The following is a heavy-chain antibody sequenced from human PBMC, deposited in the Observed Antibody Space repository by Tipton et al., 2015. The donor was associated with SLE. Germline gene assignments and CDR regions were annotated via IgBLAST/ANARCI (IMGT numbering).Heavy chain of an antibody. J-gene: IGHJ6*02. CDR2: IYYSGSA. D-gene: IGHD6-13*01. CDR1: GYSISSGYY. CDR3: ASSKYYYYGMDV. V-gene: IGHV4-38-2*01. Sequence: TLSLTCAVSGYSISSGYYWGWIRQPPGKGLEWIGSIYYSGSAYYNPSLKSRVTISVDTSKNQFSLKLSSVTAADTAVYFCASSKYYYYGMDVWGQGTTVTVSS.